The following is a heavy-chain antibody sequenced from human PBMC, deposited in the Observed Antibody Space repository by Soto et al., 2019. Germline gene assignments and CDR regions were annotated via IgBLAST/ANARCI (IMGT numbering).Heavy chain of an antibody. CDR3: ARDGYSRYDILTGYKFHIYYYYYGMDV. J-gene: IGHJ6*02. CDR2: IWYDGSNK. Sequence: GGSLRLSCAASGFTFSSYGMHWVRQAPGKGLEWVAVIWYDGSNKYYADSVKGRFTISRDNSKNTLYLQMNSLRAEDTAVYYCARDGYSRYDILTGYKFHIYYYYYGMDVWGQGTTVTVSS. CDR1: GFTFSSYG. D-gene: IGHD3-9*01. V-gene: IGHV3-33*01.